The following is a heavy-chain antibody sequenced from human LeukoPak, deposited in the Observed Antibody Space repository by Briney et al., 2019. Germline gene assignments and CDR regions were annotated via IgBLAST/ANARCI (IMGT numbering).Heavy chain of an antibody. Sequence: SETLSLTCTVSGGSISSGGYYWSWIRQHPGKGLEWIGYIYYSGSTYYNPSLKSRVTISVDTSKNQFSLKLSSVTAADTAVYYCARGVVVVTANDAFDIWGQGTMVTVSS. J-gene: IGHJ3*02. V-gene: IGHV4-31*03. CDR1: GGSISSGGYY. CDR3: ARGVVVVTANDAFDI. D-gene: IGHD2-21*02. CDR2: IYYSGST.